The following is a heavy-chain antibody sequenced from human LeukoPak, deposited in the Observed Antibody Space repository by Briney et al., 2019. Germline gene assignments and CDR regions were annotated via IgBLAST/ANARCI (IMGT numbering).Heavy chain of an antibody. CDR1: VFTFSHYC. CDR3: TGELYYFDTTGSSKAFEI. V-gene: IGHV3-7*01. CDR2: IEADGRQK. D-gene: IGHD3-22*01. J-gene: IGHJ3*02. Sequence: GGSLRLSCAPSVFTFSHYCINWVPEAPRKGLEWGANIEADGRQKKYIDSVKGRFTIARDNAVNLLYLQMNNLRAEDTAVYYCTGELYYFDTTGSSKAFEIWGQGTMVSVSS.